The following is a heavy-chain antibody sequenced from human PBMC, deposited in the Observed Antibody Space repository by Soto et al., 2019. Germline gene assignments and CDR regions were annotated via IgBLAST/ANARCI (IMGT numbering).Heavy chain of an antibody. CDR1: GGSISSSNW. Sequence: QVQLQESGPGLVKPSGTLSLTCAVSGGSISSSNWWSWVRQPPGKGLEWIREIYHSGSTNYNPSLKRRVTISVDKSKNQFSLKVSSVTAADTAVYYCARGITIFGVVIIGWFDPWGQGTLVTVSS. J-gene: IGHJ5*02. CDR2: IYHSGST. V-gene: IGHV4-4*02. D-gene: IGHD3-3*01. CDR3: ARGITIFGVVIIGWFDP.